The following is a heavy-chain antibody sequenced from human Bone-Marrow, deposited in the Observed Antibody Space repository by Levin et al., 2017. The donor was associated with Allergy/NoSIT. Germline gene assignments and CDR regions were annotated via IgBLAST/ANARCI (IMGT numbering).Heavy chain of an antibody. V-gene: IGHV4-61*03. Sequence: SQTLSLTCTVSGGSVSSGDYYWSWIRQPPGKGLEWIGYIYYTGTSNYNPSLKGRVTISPDTSKNHFSLKLSSVTAADTAVYYCATSRYSTRLDYWGQGTLVTVSS. D-gene: IGHD6-13*01. CDR1: GGSVSSGDYY. J-gene: IGHJ4*02. CDR3: ATSRYSTRLDY. CDR2: IYYTGTS.